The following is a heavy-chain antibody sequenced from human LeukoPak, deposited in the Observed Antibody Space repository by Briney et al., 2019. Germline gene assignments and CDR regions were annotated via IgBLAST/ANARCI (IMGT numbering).Heavy chain of an antibody. D-gene: IGHD3-10*01. CDR3: AREPGSGSYDYYYYYGMDV. CDR2: IYYSGST. Sequence: PSETLSLTCTVSGGSISSSSYYWGWIRQPPGKGLEWIGSIYYSGSTYYNPSLKSRVTISVDTSKNQFSLKLSSVTAADTAVYYCAREPGSGSYDYYYYYGMDVWGQGTTVTVSS. CDR1: GGSISSSSYY. J-gene: IGHJ6*02. V-gene: IGHV4-39*07.